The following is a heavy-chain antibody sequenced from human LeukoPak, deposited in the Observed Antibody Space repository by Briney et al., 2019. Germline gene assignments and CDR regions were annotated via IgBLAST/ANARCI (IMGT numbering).Heavy chain of an antibody. Sequence: SETLSLTCTVSGGSISSGGYYWSWIRQHPGKGLEWIGYIYYSGSTYYNPSLKSRVTISVDTSKNQFSLKLSSVTAADTAVYYCARQTLTYYDILTGYRTNWYFDLWGRGTLVTVSS. CDR2: IYYSGST. CDR3: ARQTLTYYDILTGYRTNWYFDL. CDR1: GGSISSGGYY. D-gene: IGHD3-9*01. V-gene: IGHV4-31*03. J-gene: IGHJ2*01.